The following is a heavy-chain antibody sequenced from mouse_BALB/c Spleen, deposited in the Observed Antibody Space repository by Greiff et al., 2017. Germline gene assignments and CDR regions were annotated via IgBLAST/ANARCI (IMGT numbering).Heavy chain of an antibody. CDR1: GYTFTSYY. CDR3: TNFDGYFAY. V-gene: IGHV1S81*02. Sequence: QVQLQQSGAELVKPGASVKLSCKASGYTFTSYYMYWVKQRPGQGLEWIGEINPSNGGTNFNEKFKSKATLTVDKSSSTAYMQLSSLTSEDSAVYYCTNFDGYFAYWGQGTLVTVSA. D-gene: IGHD2-3*01. CDR2: INPSNGGT. J-gene: IGHJ3*01.